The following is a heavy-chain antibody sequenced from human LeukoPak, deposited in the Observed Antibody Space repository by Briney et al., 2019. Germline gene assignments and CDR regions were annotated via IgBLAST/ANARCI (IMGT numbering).Heavy chain of an antibody. Sequence: SETLSPTCTVSGGSISSSSYYGGGIRQPPGKGLERIASIYYSGRTYYNPSLKSRVTISVDTSKNQFPLKLSSVTAADTAIYYCARDLSSSSTVYYYSFMDVWGKGTTVTVSS. V-gene: IGHV4-39*06. CDR3: ARDLSSSSTVYYYSFMDV. CDR1: GGSISSSSYY. J-gene: IGHJ6*04. D-gene: IGHD6-6*01. CDR2: IYYSGRT.